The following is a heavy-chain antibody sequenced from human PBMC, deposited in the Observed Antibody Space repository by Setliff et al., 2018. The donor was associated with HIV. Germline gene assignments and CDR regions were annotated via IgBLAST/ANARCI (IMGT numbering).Heavy chain of an antibody. CDR3: ARDGPSYHYYMDV. Sequence: GASVKVSCKASGGTFRKYAISWVRQAPGQGLEWMGGIIPIFGIANYAQKFQDRVTITTDETTNTAYMELSSLRSEDTAVYYCARDGPSYHYYMDVWGKGTTVTVSS. CDR2: IIPIFGIA. CDR1: GGTFRKYA. V-gene: IGHV1-69*05. J-gene: IGHJ6*03.